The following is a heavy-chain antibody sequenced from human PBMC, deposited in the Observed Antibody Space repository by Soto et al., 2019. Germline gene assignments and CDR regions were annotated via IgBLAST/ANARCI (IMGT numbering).Heavy chain of an antibody. D-gene: IGHD3-10*01. CDR2: ISSSSSYT. J-gene: IGHJ6*02. Sequence: GGSLRLSCVASGFTFSDYYMSWIRQAPGKGLEWVSYISSSSSYTSYADSVKGRFTISRDNAENSLYLQMNSLRAEDTALYYCARVPYYYTSGTDYGMDVWGQGTTVTAP. CDR3: ARVPYYYTSGTDYGMDV. V-gene: IGHV3-11*06. CDR1: GFTFSDYY.